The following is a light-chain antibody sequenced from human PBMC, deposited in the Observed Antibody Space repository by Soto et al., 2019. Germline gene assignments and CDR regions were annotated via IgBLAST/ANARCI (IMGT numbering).Light chain of an antibody. Sequence: EIVMTQSPATLSVSPGERATLSCRASQSVSSNLAWYQKKSGQAPRLLIFGASTRATGIPARFGGSGSGTEFTLTISSLQSEDFAVYYWQQYKNWPLTFGGGTKVEIK. CDR2: GAS. CDR3: QQYKNWPLT. J-gene: IGKJ4*01. V-gene: IGKV3-15*01. CDR1: QSVSSN.